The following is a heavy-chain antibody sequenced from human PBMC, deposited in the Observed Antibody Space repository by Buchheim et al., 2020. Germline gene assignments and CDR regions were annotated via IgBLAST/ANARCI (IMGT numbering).Heavy chain of an antibody. CDR2: ISSSSSTI. D-gene: IGHD3-10*01. Sequence: EVQLVESGGGLVQPGGSLRLSCAASGFTFSSYSMNWVRQAPGKGLEWVSYISSSSSTIYYADSVKGRFTISRDNAKNSLYLQMNSLRAEDTAEYYWARVRGYYGSGSYVLSYGMDVWGQGTT. CDR3: ARVRGYYGSGSYVLSYGMDV. CDR1: GFTFSSYS. J-gene: IGHJ6*02. V-gene: IGHV3-48*01.